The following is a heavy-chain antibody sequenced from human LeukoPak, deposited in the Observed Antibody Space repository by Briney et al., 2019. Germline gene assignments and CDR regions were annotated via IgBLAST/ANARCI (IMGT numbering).Heavy chain of an antibody. CDR2: ICYTGNT. CDR3: ARHKSGIDWFDP. CDR1: GDSISSSGYC. V-gene: IGHV4-39*01. J-gene: IGHJ5*02. Sequence: SETLSLTCTLSGDSISSSGYCWGWIRQPPGKGLKCVGVICYTGNTYYNPSLKSRVTISVDTSKNQFSLRLSSVTAADTAVYYCARHKSGIDWFDPWGQGTLVTVSS. D-gene: IGHD1-14*01.